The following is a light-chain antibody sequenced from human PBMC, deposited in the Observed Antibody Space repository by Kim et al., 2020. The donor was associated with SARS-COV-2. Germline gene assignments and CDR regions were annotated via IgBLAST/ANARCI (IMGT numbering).Light chain of an antibody. J-gene: IGKJ2*01. CDR1: QSINTY. CDR3: QQSYSSPPT. V-gene: IGKV1-39*01. CDR2: GAS. Sequence: DIQMTQSPSSLSASVGDRVTIICRASQSINTYLVWYQQKPGKAPNLLIYGASSLQSGVPPRFSGSGSGTDSTLTISSLQPEDFATYYCQQSYSSPPTFGQGTKLEI.